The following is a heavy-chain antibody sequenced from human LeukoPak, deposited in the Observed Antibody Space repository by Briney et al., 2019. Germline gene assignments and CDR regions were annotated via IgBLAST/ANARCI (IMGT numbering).Heavy chain of an antibody. CDR3: AREIAVAGSDY. CDR2: ISWNSGSI. D-gene: IGHD6-19*01. CDR1: GFTFDDYA. V-gene: IGHV3-9*01. Sequence: GRSLRLSCAASGFTFDDYAMHWVRQAPGKGLEWVSGISWNSGSIGYADSVKGRFTISRDNAKNSLYLQMNSLRAEDTAVYYCAREIAVAGSDYWGQGTLVTVSS. J-gene: IGHJ4*02.